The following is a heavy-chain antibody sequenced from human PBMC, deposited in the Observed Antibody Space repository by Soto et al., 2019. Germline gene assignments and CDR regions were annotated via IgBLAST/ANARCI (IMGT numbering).Heavy chain of an antibody. J-gene: IGHJ1*01. Sequence: PRNGLEWIGYIYYSGSTHYKPSIKSRVTISVDTSKNQFSLKLSSVTAADTAVYYCASFFFQAEDGIRDYLPVAAFQ. V-gene: IGHV4-59*08. D-gene: IGHD3-9*01. CDR3: ASFFFQAEDGIRDYLPVAAFQ. CDR2: IYYSGST.